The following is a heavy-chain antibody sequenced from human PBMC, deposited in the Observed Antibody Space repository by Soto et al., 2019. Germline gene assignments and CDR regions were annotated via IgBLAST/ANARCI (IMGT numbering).Heavy chain of an antibody. CDR1: GFTFSSYS. CDR2: ISSSSSYI. D-gene: IGHD6-19*01. J-gene: IGHJ4*02. Sequence: GGSLRLSCAASGFTFSSYSMNWVRQAPGKGLEWVPSISSSSSYIYYADSVKGRFTISRDNAKNSLFLQMNSLKTEDTALYYCTTVAGLSLVVDFWGQGTLVTSPQ. CDR3: TTVAGLSLVVDF. V-gene: IGHV3-21*03.